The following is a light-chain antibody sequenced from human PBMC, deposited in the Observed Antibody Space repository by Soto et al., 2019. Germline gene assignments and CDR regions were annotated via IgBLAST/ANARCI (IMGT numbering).Light chain of an antibody. CDR3: QQSYSTPWT. J-gene: IGKJ1*01. Sequence: DIHMTQSPSSLSASLLYIVTITCXASQSISSYLNWYQQKPGKAPKLLIYAASSLQSGVPSRFSGSGSGTDFTLTISSLQPEDFATYYCQQSYSTPWTFGQGTKVDIK. CDR1: QSISSY. V-gene: IGKV1-39*01. CDR2: AAS.